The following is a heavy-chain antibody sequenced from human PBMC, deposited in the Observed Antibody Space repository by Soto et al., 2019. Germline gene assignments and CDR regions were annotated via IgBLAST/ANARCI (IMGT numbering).Heavy chain of an antibody. D-gene: IGHD3-22*01. V-gene: IGHV4-34*01. Sequence: PSETLSLTCAVYGGSFSDYSWTWIRQSPGKALEWIGQINHSGSANYNPSLRSRVSISIGTPKNQFSLKLSSVTAADTAVYYCARRVSNYYDSSGYYYNAFDIWGQGTMVT. J-gene: IGHJ3*02. CDR2: INHSGSA. CDR1: GGSFSDYS. CDR3: ARRVSNYYDSSGYYYNAFDI.